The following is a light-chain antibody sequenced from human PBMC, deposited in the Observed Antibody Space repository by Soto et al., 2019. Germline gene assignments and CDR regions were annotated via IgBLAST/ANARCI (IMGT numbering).Light chain of an antibody. Sequence: QSVLTQHASVSGSPGHSITISCTGTSSDVGGYIYVSWYQQHPGKAPKLMIYDVTSRPSGVSYRFSGSKSGNTASLTISGLQAEEEADYYCSSSTTSSSYVFGTGTKVTVL. J-gene: IGLJ1*01. CDR2: DVT. V-gene: IGLV2-14*01. CDR3: SSSTTSSSYV. CDR1: SSDVGGYIY.